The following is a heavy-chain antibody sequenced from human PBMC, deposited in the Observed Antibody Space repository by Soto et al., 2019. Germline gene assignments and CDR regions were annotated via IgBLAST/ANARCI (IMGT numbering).Heavy chain of an antibody. V-gene: IGHV1-8*01. CDR1: GWIYTNND. Sequence: APVRVSCTASGWIYTNNDVSGVRQDTGKGLELMGWMNPGSGDTGYAQKFQGRVTMTTDISIATDYMELSSLRSDDTAIYFCARMATFGSLNWFDPWGQGSLVTVSP. CDR3: ARMATFGSLNWFDP. J-gene: IGHJ5*02. CDR2: MNPGSGDT. D-gene: IGHD3-16*01.